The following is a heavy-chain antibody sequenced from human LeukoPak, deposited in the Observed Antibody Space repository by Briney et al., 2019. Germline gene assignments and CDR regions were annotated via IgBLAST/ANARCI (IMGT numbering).Heavy chain of an antibody. D-gene: IGHD3-10*01. CDR2: ISSSSSYI. Sequence: GGSLRLSCAASGFTFSSYSMNWVRQAPGKGLEWVSSISSSSSYIYYADSVKGRFTISRDNAKNSLYLQMNSLRAEDTAVYYCAKKLLLWFGELGYWGQGTLVTVSS. CDR3: AKKLLLWFGELGY. CDR1: GFTFSSYS. V-gene: IGHV3-21*04. J-gene: IGHJ4*02.